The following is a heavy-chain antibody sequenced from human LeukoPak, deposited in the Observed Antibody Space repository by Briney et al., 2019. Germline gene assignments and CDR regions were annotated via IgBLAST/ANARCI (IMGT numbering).Heavy chain of an antibody. J-gene: IGHJ4*02. Sequence: GGSLRLSCAASGFTFSSYSMSWVRQAPGKGLEWVSSISGSGGRIDYADSVKGRFTISRDNSKNTLSLQMNSLTAEDTAVYYCAKNPRLGGLIYFYSWGQGILVTVSS. D-gene: IGHD1-26*01. CDR2: ISGSGGRI. CDR1: GFTFSSYS. V-gene: IGHV3-23*01. CDR3: AKNPRLGGLIYFYS.